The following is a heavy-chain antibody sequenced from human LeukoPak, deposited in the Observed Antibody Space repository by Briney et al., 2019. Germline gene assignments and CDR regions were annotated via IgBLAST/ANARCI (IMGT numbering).Heavy chain of an antibody. V-gene: IGHV4-59*12. J-gene: IGHJ3*02. Sequence: PSETLSLTCTVSGGSIYSYYWSWIRQPPGKGLEWIGYIYYSGSTNYNPSLKSRVTISVDTSKNQFSLKLSSVTAADTAVYYCARGFDYRLDAFDIWGQGTMVTVSS. CDR3: ARGFDYRLDAFDI. CDR2: IYYSGST. CDR1: GGSIYSYY. D-gene: IGHD3-16*01.